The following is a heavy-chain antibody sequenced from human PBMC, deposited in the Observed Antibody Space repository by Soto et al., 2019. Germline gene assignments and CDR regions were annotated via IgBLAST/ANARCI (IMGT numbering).Heavy chain of an antibody. CDR3: ARVYYDSSGYYYVEGAYHYYGMDV. Sequence: SETLSLTCTVSGGSISSGVYYWSWIRQHPGKGLEWIGYIYYSGSTYYNPSLKSRVTISVDTSKNQFSLKLSSVTAADTAVYYCARVYYDSSGYYYVEGAYHYYGMDVWGQGTTVTVSS. CDR2: IYYSGST. V-gene: IGHV4-31*03. D-gene: IGHD3-22*01. CDR1: GGSISSGVYY. J-gene: IGHJ6*02.